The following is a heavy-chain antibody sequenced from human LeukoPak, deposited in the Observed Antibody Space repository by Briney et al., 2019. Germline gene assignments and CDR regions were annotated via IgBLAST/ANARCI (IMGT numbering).Heavy chain of an antibody. CDR1: GCTFSSYA. V-gene: IGHV1-69*10. CDR2: IIPIFGIA. J-gene: IGHJ4*02. CDR3: ARAFHSTTAMWNY. D-gene: IGHD5-18*01. Sequence: GASVKLSCKASGCTFSSYAISWVRQSPGQGLEWMGGIIPIFGIANYAQKFQGRVTITADKSTSTAYMELSSLRSEDTAVYYCARAFHSTTAMWNYWGQGTLVTVSS.